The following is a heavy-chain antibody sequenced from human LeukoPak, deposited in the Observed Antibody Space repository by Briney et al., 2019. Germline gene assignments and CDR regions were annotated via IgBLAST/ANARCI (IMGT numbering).Heavy chain of an antibody. CDR1: GFIFSSYA. J-gene: IGHJ4*02. Sequence: GGSLRLSCAASGFIFSSYAMHWVRQAPGKGLEWVALISYDGSNKYYADSVKGRFTISRDNSKNTLYLQMNSLRAEDTAVYYCAREDGSYLDYWGQGTLVTVSS. V-gene: IGHV3-30-3*01. CDR2: ISYDGSNK. CDR3: AREDGSYLDY. D-gene: IGHD1-26*01.